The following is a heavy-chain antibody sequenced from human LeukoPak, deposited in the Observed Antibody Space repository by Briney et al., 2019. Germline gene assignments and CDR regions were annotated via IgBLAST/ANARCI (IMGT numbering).Heavy chain of an antibody. J-gene: IGHJ4*02. CDR3: ATYYYGLYYFDY. CDR1: GYTLTELS. CDR2: FDPEDGET. D-gene: IGHD3-10*01. Sequence: GASVKVSCKVSGYTLTELSMHWVRQAPGKGLEWMGGFDPEDGETIYAQEFQGRVTMTEDTSTDTAYMELSSLRSEDTAVYYCATYYYGLYYFDYWGQGTLVTVSS. V-gene: IGHV1-24*01.